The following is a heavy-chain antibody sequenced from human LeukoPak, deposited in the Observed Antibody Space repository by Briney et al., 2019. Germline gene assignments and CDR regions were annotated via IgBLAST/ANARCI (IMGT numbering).Heavy chain of an antibody. D-gene: IGHD3-10*01. J-gene: IGHJ5*02. CDR2: IIPIFGTA. CDR3: ARQGYYASVNWFDP. Sequence: GSSVKVSCKASGGTFSSYAISWVRQAPGQGLEWMGGIIPIFGTANYSQKFQGRVTITADQSTSTAYMALSSLRSEDTAVYYCARQGYYASVNWFDPSGPGTPVTVSS. V-gene: IGHV1-69*01. CDR1: GGTFSSYA.